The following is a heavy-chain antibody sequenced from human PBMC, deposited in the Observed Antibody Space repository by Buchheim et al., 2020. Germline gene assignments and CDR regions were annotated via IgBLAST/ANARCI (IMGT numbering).Heavy chain of an antibody. CDR2: ISYDGSNK. J-gene: IGHJ4*02. CDR3: AKICLSGYSYGYMPDTDY. D-gene: IGHD5-18*01. CDR1: GFTFSSYG. Sequence: QVQLVESGGGVVQPGRSLRLSCAASGFTFSSYGMHWVRQAPGKGLEWVAVISYDGSNKYYADSVKVRFTISRDNSKKTMYLQMNSLRAEDTAVYYCAKICLSGYSYGYMPDTDYWGQGTL. V-gene: IGHV3-30*18.